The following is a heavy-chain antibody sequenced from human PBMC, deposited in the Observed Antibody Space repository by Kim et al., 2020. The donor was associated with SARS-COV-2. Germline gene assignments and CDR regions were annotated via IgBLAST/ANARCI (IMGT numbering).Heavy chain of an antibody. Sequence: ADYMKGRFTLSRETAKHSMYLKMNSLRAEDTALYYCAKDVVADSSGWYFDYWGQGTLVTVSS. V-gene: IGHV3-9*01. D-gene: IGHD6-19*01. CDR3: AKDVVADSSGWYFDY. J-gene: IGHJ4*02.